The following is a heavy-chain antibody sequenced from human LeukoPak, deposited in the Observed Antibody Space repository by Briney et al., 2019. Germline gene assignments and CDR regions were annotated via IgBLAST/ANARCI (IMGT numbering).Heavy chain of an antibody. Sequence: ETLSLPCAVPGGSFSGYYWSWIRQPPAKGLEWIGEINHSGSTNYNPSLKSRVTISVDTPKNQFSLKLSSVTAADTAVYYCARGRYYYGSGSYFYYYYMDVWGKGTTVTVSS. CDR2: INHSGST. J-gene: IGHJ6*03. V-gene: IGHV4-34*01. CDR1: GGSFSGYY. CDR3: ARGRYYYGSGSYFYYYYMDV. D-gene: IGHD3-10*01.